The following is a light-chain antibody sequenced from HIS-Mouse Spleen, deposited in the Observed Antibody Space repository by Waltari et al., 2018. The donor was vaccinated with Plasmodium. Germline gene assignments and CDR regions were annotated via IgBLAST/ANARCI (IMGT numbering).Light chain of an antibody. CDR3: CSYAGSYTYV. J-gene: IGLJ1*01. CDR1: SSDVGGYNS. CDR2: DVS. Sequence: QSALTQPRSVSGSPGQSVTVSRTGTSSDVGGYNSVSWYQHHPGKAPKLMIYDVSKRPSGVPDRFSGSKSGNTASLTISGLQAEDEADYYCCSYAGSYTYVFGTGTKVTVL. V-gene: IGLV2-11*01.